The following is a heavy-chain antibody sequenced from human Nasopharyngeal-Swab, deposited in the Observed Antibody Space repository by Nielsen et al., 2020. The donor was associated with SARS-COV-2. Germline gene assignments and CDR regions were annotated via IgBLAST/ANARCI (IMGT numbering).Heavy chain of an antibody. D-gene: IGHD6-19*01. CDR3: ARGHSSGWYDYYYYGMDV. J-gene: IGHJ6*02. CDR2: ISAYNGNS. Sequence: ASVNVSCKASGYTFTSYGISGVRQAPGQGLEWMGWISAYNGNSNYAQKLQGRVTMTTDTSTSTAYMELRSLRSDDTAVYYCARGHSSGWYDYYYYGMDVWGQGTTVTVSS. V-gene: IGHV1-18*01. CDR1: GYTFTSYG.